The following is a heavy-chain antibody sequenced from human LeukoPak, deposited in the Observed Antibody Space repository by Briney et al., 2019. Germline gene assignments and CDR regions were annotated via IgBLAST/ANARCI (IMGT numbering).Heavy chain of an antibody. J-gene: IGHJ1*01. CDR3: ARVPLHDASGRYYPH. V-gene: IGHV1-3*04. Sequence: ASVKVSCKTSGYSFTNYDMHWVRQAPRQSLEWMGWINTGNGNTKSSQKFQDRVTLTRDTTASTAYMELNSLSPEDTAVYYCARVPLHDASGRYYPHWGQGTLVTVSS. CDR2: INTGNGNT. D-gene: IGHD3-22*01. CDR1: GYSFTNYD.